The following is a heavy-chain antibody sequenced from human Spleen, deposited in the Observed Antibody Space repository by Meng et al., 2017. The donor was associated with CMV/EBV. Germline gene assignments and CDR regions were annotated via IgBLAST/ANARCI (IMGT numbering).Heavy chain of an antibody. J-gene: IGHJ4*02. CDR3: ARQNGLENFDY. CDR2: IYPGDSDT. CDR1: GDSFTTYW. D-gene: IGHD3/OR15-3a*01. Sequence: SCKGSGDSFTTYWIGWVRQMPGKGLECMGIIYPGDSDTTYSPSFQGQVTISVDTSISTAYLQWRSLKASDTAMYYCARQNGLENFDYWGQETLVTVSS. V-gene: IGHV5-51*01.